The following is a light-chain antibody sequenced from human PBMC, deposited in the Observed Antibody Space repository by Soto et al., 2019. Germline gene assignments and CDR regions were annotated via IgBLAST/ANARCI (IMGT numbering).Light chain of an antibody. Sequence: EIVLRQSTGTLSLAPGERATLSFMSSQTLRRTYIAGYQQKPGQAPRLLLYGPSSRATGIPDRFSGSGSGTDFTLTISRLEPEDFAVYYCQQFDSSGTFGQGTKVDIK. CDR1: QTLRRTY. CDR3: QQFDSSGT. CDR2: GPS. J-gene: IGKJ1*01. V-gene: IGKV3-20*01.